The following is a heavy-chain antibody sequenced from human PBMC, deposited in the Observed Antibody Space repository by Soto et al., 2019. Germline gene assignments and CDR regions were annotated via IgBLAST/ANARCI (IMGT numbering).Heavy chain of an antibody. CDR1: GFSLSTRGVG. Sequence: QITLNESGPTLVKPTQTLTLTCSFSGFSLSTRGVGVGWIRQPPGKALEWLALTYWDDDKRSSPSLSSRLTVTKDTSKNQVVLTMTNMDPVDTATYYCAHFRDYGQIDYWAQGTLVTLSS. CDR2: TYWDDDK. D-gene: IGHD4-17*01. J-gene: IGHJ4*02. CDR3: AHFRDYGQIDY. V-gene: IGHV2-5*02.